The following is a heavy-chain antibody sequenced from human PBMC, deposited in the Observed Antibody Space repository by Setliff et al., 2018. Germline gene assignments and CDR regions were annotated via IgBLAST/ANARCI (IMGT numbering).Heavy chain of an antibody. CDR2: INPNGDRT. CDR3: ARGSRGFDY. V-gene: IGHV1-46*01. CDR1: GFTFTTFY. Sequence: ASVKVSCKTSGFTFTTFYIHWVRQAPGQGLEWMMMINPNGDRTTYAQNFQDRVAITRDTSASTAYMELSSLTSEDTAVYFCARGSRGFDYWGQGALVTVSS. J-gene: IGHJ4*02.